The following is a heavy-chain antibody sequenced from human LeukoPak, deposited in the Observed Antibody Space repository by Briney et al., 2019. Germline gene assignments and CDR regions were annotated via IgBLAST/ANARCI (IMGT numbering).Heavy chain of an antibody. D-gene: IGHD3-10*01. Sequence: PGGSLRLSCAASGFSFSSFGMHWVRQAPGKGLEWVAFIRYDGSNKSYAHSVKGRFTTSRDNSKDTLYLQMNSLGAEDTAVYHCVKAFDYYVDHWGQGMLVTVSS. CDR2: IRYDGSNK. J-gene: IGHJ4*02. CDR3: VKAFDYYVDH. CDR1: GFSFSSFG. V-gene: IGHV3-30*02.